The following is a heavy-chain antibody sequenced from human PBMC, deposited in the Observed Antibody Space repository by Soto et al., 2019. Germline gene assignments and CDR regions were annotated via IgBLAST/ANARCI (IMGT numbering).Heavy chain of an antibody. J-gene: IGHJ5*02. CDR2: INAGNGNT. Sequence: VKVSCKASGYTFTSYAMHWVRQAPGQRLEWMGWINAGNGNTKYSQKFQGRVTITRDTSASTAYMELSSLRSEDTAVYYCARDLAATKIFPLFDPWGKGTLVTVSS. CDR3: ARDLAATKIFPLFDP. CDR1: GYTFTSYA. D-gene: IGHD6-25*01. V-gene: IGHV1-3*01.